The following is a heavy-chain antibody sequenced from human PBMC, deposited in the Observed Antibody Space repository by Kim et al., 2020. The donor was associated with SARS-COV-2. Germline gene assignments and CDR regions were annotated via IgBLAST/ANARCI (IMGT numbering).Heavy chain of an antibody. Sequence: SETLSLTCTVSGYSISSGYYWGWIRQPPGKGLEWIGSIYHSGSTYYNPSLKSRVTISVDTSKNQFSLKLSSVTAADTAVYYCRGYCSSTSCYDYWGQGTL. D-gene: IGHD2-2*01. CDR3: RGYCSSTSCYDY. V-gene: IGHV4-38-2*02. J-gene: IGHJ4*02. CDR1: GYSISSGYY. CDR2: IYHSGST.